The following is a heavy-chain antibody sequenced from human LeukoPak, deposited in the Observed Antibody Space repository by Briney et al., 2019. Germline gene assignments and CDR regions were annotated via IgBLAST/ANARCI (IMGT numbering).Heavy chain of an antibody. V-gene: IGHV1-69*01. J-gene: IGHJ4*02. CDR3: ARSGFDLAYCGGDCYSIPDY. D-gene: IGHD2-21*02. CDR1: GGTFGTYG. Sequence: ASVKVSCKASGGTFGTYGVSWVRQAPGQGLEWMGGIIPLFGTVNYAQTFQGRVTITADESTSTVYLEVSSLRSEDTAVYYCARSGFDLAYCGGDCYSIPDYWGQGTLVTVSS. CDR2: IIPLFGTV.